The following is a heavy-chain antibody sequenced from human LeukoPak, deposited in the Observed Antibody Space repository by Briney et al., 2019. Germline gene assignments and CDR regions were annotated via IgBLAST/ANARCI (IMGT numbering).Heavy chain of an antibody. D-gene: IGHD3-22*01. V-gene: IGHV4-59*01. Sequence: LETLSLTCTVSGGSLSSYYWSWIRQPPGKGLEWIGYIYYSGSTNYNPSLKSRVTISVDTSKNQFSLKLSSVTAADTAVYYCASTNYYDSSGYYWGPYYYYYMDVWGKGTTVTVSS. CDR1: GGSLSSYY. J-gene: IGHJ6*03. CDR2: IYYSGST. CDR3: ASTNYYDSSGYYWGPYYYYYMDV.